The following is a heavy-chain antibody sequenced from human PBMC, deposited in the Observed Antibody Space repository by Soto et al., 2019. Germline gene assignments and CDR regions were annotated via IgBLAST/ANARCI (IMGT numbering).Heavy chain of an antibody. CDR2: ISAYNGNT. D-gene: IGHD3-3*01. J-gene: IGHJ3*02. Sequence: QVQLVQSGAEVKKPGASVKVSCKASGYTFTSYGISWVRQAPGQGLEWMGWISAYNGNTNYAQKLQGRVTMTTDTSTSTAYMELRSLRSEDTAVYYCARAPHGRFLEWSDAFDIWGQGTMVNVSS. CDR1: GYTFTSYG. CDR3: ARAPHGRFLEWSDAFDI. V-gene: IGHV1-18*01.